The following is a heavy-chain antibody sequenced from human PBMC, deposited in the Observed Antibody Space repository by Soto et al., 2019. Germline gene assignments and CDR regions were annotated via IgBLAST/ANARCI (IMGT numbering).Heavy chain of an antibody. J-gene: IGHJ4*02. CDR1: GYTFTSYG. D-gene: IGHD3-10*01. CDR2: ISGYNGNT. Sequence: QVQLVQSGAEVKMPGASVKVSCKASGYTFTSYGISWVRQDPGQGLEWLGWISGYNGNTKYAQKFQGRVTMTTDTSTSTAYMELRSLGSDGTGMYCCARGWGEYWGQGTLVTVSS. V-gene: IGHV1-18*01. CDR3: ARGWGEY.